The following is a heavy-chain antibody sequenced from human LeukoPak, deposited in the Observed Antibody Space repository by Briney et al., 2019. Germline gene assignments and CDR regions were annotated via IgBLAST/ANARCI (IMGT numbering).Heavy chain of an antibody. D-gene: IGHD3-22*01. Sequence: SGGSLRLSCAASGFTFSSYAMSWVRQAPGKGLEWVSAISGSGGSTYYADSVKGRFTISRDNAKNSLYLQMNSLRAEDTAVYYCARGLHFRVYDSSDYYPYWGQGTLVTVSS. CDR1: GFTFSSYA. CDR2: ISGSGGST. J-gene: IGHJ4*02. CDR3: ARGLHFRVYDSSDYYPY. V-gene: IGHV3-23*01.